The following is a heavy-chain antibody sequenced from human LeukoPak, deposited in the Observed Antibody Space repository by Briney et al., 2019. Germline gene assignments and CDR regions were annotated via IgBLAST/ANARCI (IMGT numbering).Heavy chain of an antibody. V-gene: IGHV3-33*06. D-gene: IGHD6-19*01. CDR1: GFTFSSYG. CDR3: AKDFTSGWYSFDS. Sequence: EGSLRLSCTASGFTFSSYGMHWVRQAPGKGLEWVAVIWFDGSNKYYADSVKGRLTISRDNSKSTQFLQMNSLRAEDTALYYCAKDFTSGWYSFDSWGQGTLVTVSS. CDR2: IWFDGSNK. J-gene: IGHJ4*02.